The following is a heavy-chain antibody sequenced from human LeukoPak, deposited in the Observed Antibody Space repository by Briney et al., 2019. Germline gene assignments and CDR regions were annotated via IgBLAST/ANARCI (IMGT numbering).Heavy chain of an antibody. CDR1: GYTLTELS. CDR2: FDPEDGET. V-gene: IGHV1-24*01. CDR3: ARGGYDYVWGSYRIYYMDV. J-gene: IGHJ6*03. Sequence: ASVKVSCKVSGYTLTELSMHWVRQAPGKGLEWMGGFDPEDGETIYAQKFQGRVTITRNTSVSTAYMELSSLRSEDTAVYYCARGGYDYVWGSYRIYYMDVWGKGTTVTVSS. D-gene: IGHD3-16*02.